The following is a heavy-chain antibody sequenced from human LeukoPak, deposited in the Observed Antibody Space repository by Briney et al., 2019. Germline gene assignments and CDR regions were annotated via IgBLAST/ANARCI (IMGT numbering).Heavy chain of an antibody. J-gene: IGHJ4*02. D-gene: IGHD3-22*01. CDR2: IYYSGST. Sequence: SETLSLTCTVSGGSVSSGSYYWSWIRRPPGKGLEWIGYIYYSGSTNYNLSLKSRVTISVDTSKNQFSLKLSSVTAADTAVYYCARGVDDSRPPLLDYWGQGTLVTVSS. CDR3: ARGVDDSRPPLLDY. V-gene: IGHV4-61*01. CDR1: GGSVSSGSYY.